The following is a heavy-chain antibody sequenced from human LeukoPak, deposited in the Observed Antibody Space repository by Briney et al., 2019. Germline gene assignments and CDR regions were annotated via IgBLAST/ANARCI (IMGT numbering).Heavy chain of an antibody. Sequence: PRGSLKLSWAPRGYTLRSQWMIWVPQDPGKTLKRVAKKKLNGSERHYVASVKGRFTISRDNGKNSLYLQMNSLRAEDTAVYYCARDWDRTFYYGSGVDYWGQGTLVTVSS. CDR3: ARDWDRTFYYGSGVDY. CDR1: GYTLRSQW. D-gene: IGHD3-10*01. V-gene: IGHV3-7*01. CDR2: KKLNGSER. J-gene: IGHJ4*02.